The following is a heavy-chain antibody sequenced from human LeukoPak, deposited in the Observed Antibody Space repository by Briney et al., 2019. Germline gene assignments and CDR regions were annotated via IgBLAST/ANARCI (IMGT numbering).Heavy chain of an antibody. V-gene: IGHV3-21*01. D-gene: IGHD6-19*01. Sequence: PGGSLRLSCAASGFTFSSYAMSWVRQAPGKGLEWVSSISSSSSYIYYADSVKGRFTISRDNAKNSLYLQMNSLRAEDTAVYYCARIPDSSGWYFFDYWGLGTLVTVSS. J-gene: IGHJ4*02. CDR2: ISSSSSYI. CDR1: GFTFSSYA. CDR3: ARIPDSSGWYFFDY.